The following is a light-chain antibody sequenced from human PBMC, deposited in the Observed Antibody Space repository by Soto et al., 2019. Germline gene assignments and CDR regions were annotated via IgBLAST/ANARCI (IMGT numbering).Light chain of an antibody. V-gene: IGKV3-20*01. CDR2: GAS. CDR1: QSVSSSY. Sequence: EIVLTQSPGTLSLSPGERATLSCRASQSVSSSYLAWYQQKPGQAPRLLIYGASSRATGIPDRFSGSGSGTDFTLTISRMESEDFAVYYCQQYCSSPLFTFGPGTKVDIK. J-gene: IGKJ3*01. CDR3: QQYCSSPLFT.